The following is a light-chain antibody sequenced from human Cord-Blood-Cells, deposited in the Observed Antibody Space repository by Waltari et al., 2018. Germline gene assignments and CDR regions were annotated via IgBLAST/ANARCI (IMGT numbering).Light chain of an antibody. CDR3: CSYAGSSTVV. CDR2: EGS. CDR1: SSHAGSYNL. Sequence: QSALTQPASVSGSPGQSITIPCTGTSSHAGSYNLVSWYQQHPGKAPKLMIYEGSKRPSGVSKRFSGSKSGNTASLTISGLQAEDEADYYCCSYAGSSTVVFGGGTKLTVL. V-gene: IGLV2-23*01. J-gene: IGLJ2*01.